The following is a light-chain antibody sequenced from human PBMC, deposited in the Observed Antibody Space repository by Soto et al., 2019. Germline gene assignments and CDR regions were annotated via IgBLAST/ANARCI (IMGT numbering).Light chain of an antibody. CDR2: DAS. V-gene: IGKV1-5*01. Sequence: DIQMTQSPSTLSASVGDRVTITCRASQSISSWLAWYQQKPGKAPKLLIYDASSLESGVPSRFSGSGAGTEFTLTISSLQPDDVANYYCQQYNSYSSTFGQGTKVEIK. J-gene: IGKJ1*01. CDR3: QQYNSYSST. CDR1: QSISSW.